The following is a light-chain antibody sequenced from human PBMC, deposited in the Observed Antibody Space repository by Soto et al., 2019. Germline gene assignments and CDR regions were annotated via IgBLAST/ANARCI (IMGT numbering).Light chain of an antibody. CDR2: KAS. Sequence: DIQMTQSPSTPSASVGDRVTITCRASQSISSWLAWYQQKPGKAPKLLIYKASSLDSGVPSRFSGSGSGTDLTLTISSLQPDDFETYYCHQYNSYSWTFGQGTKVEIK. CDR3: HQYNSYSWT. V-gene: IGKV1-5*03. CDR1: QSISSW. J-gene: IGKJ1*01.